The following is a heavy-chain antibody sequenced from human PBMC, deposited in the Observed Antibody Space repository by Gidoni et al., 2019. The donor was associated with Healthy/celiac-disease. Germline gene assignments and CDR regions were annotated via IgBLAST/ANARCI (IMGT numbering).Heavy chain of an antibody. CDR1: GFPFSSYS. D-gene: IGHD6-13*01. V-gene: IGHV3-48*02. CDR2: ISSSSSTI. Sequence: EVQLVESGGGLVQPGGSLRLLCAASGFPFSSYSMNWVRQAPGKGLEWVSYISSSSSTIYYADSVKGRFTSSRDKAKNSLYLQMNSLRDEDTAVYYCASTHIAAAGTDYWGQGTLVTVSS. CDR3: ASTHIAAAGTDY. J-gene: IGHJ4*02.